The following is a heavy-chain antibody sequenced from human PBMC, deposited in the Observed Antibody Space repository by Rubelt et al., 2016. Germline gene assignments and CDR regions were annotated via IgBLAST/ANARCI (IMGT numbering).Heavy chain of an antibody. CDR1: GFTFSSYA. V-gene: IGHV3-30*04. CDR2: ISYGGNTK. D-gene: IGHD1-26*01. CDR3: ARDLSDSGRYHHFDY. Sequence: GGSLRLSCAASGFTFSSYAMHWVRQAPGKGPEWVAVISYGGNTKYYADSVKGRFTISRDNSKNTLYLQMNSLRAEDTAVYYCARDLSDSGRYHHFDYWGQGTLVTASS. J-gene: IGHJ4*02.